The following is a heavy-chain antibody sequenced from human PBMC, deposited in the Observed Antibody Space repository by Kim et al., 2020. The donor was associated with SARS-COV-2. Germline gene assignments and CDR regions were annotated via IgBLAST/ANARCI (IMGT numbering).Heavy chain of an antibody. V-gene: IGHV3-33*01. J-gene: IGHJ1*01. CDR3: ARDGGYSGFGYFQH. CDR1: GFTFSSYG. D-gene: IGHD5-12*01. CDR2: IWYDGSNK. Sequence: GGSLRLSCAASGFTFSSYGMHWVRQAPGKGLEGVAVIWYDGSNKYYADSLKGRFTISRDNSKNTLYLQMNSLRAEDTAVYYCARDGGYSGFGYFQHWGQGTLVTVSS.